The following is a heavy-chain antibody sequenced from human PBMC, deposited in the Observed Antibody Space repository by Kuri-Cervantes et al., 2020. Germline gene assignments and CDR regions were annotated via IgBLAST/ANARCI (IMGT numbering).Heavy chain of an antibody. J-gene: IGHJ5*02. CDR3: ARGGKIVATMGWFDP. D-gene: IGHD5-12*01. CDR2: ISAYNGNT. CDR1: GYTFTSYG. V-gene: IGHV1-18*01. Sequence: ASVKVSCKASGYTFTSYGISWVRQAPGQGLEWMGWISAYNGNTNYAQKLQGRVTMTTDTSTSTAYMELRSLRSNDTAVYYCARGGKIVATMGWFDPWGQGTLVTVSS.